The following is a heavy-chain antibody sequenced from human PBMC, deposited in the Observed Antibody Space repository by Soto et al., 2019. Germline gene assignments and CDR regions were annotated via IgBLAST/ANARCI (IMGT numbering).Heavy chain of an antibody. J-gene: IGHJ5*02. CDR3: AKDRGTQMHLFVWDL. V-gene: IGHV1-69*13. Sequence: SVKVSCKASGGVFSSYAFSWVRQAPGQGLEWVGAIIPIFGSTNYAQKFQDRVTIIADDSTSTVYMELSSLRSEDTAVYYCAKDRGTQMHLFVWDLWGQGXLVTVSS. CDR2: IIPIFGST. CDR1: GGVFSSYA. D-gene: IGHD3-10*01.